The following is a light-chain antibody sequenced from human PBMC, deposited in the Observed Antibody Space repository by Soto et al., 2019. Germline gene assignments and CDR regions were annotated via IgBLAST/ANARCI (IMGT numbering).Light chain of an antibody. V-gene: IGKV3-11*01. Sequence: EIVLTQSPATLSLSPGERATLSCRASQSVSTYLAWYQHKPGQAPRLLIYEASNRASGIPVRFSGSGSGTDFTLTISSLEPEDFAVYYCQQRSNGPSYTFGQGTKLEIK. J-gene: IGKJ2*01. CDR2: EAS. CDR3: QQRSNGPSYT. CDR1: QSVSTY.